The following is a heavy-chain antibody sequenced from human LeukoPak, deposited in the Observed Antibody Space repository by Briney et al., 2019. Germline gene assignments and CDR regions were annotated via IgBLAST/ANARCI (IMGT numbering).Heavy chain of an antibody. V-gene: IGHV3-21*01. CDR3: LRSWGRIDY. CDR1: GFTFSSYS. Sequence: GGSLRLSCAASGFTFSSYSMTWVRQAPGKALEWVSSISSSSSYIYYADSVRGRFTISRDNAKNSLYLQMNSLRAEDTAVYYCLRSWGRIDYWGQGTLVTVSS. CDR2: ISSSSSYI. J-gene: IGHJ4*02. D-gene: IGHD3-16*01.